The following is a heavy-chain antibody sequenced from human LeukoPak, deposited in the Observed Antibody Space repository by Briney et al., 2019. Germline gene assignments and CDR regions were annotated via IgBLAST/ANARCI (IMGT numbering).Heavy chain of an antibody. J-gene: IGHJ4*02. CDR1: GGTFSSYA. CDR3: ARYYSGWYYFDY. D-gene: IGHD6-19*01. V-gene: IGHV1-69*01. CDR2: IIPIFGAA. Sequence: SVKVSCKDSGGTFSSYAISWVRQAPGQGLEWMGGIIPIFGAANYAQKFQGRVTITADESTSTAYMELSSLRSEDTAVYYCARYYSGWYYFDYWGQGTLVTVSS.